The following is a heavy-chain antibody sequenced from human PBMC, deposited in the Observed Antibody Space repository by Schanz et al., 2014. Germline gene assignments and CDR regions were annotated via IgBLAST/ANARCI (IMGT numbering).Heavy chain of an antibody. CDR1: GITFSSHS. J-gene: IGHJ4*02. Sequence: EVHLVESGGGLVQPGGSLRLSCAASGITFSSHSFNWVRQAPGKGLEWVSAISGSGGSTYYADSVKGRFTISRDNAKRSLFLQMNSLRVEDTAVYFCVSQTGSPNYWGQGTLVTVSS. CDR3: VSQTGSPNY. CDR2: ISGSGGST. D-gene: IGHD6-13*01. V-gene: IGHV3-48*04.